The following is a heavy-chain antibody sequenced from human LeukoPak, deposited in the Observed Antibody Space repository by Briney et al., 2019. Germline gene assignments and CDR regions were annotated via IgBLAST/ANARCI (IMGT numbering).Heavy chain of an antibody. CDR1: GFTFSSYG. D-gene: IGHD2-21*02. CDR3: ASPRREYCGGDCYPPRHFDY. Sequence: GGSLRLSCAASGFTFSSYGMHWVRQAPGKGLEWVAVISYDGSNKYYADSVKGRFTISRDNSKNTLYLQMNSLRAEDTAVYYCASPRREYCGGDCYPPRHFDYWGQGTLVTVSS. J-gene: IGHJ4*02. CDR2: ISYDGSNK. V-gene: IGHV3-30*03.